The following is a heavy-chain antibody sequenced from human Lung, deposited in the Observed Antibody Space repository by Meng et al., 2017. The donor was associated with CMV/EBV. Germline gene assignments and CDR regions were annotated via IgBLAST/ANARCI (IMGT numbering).Heavy chain of an antibody. D-gene: IGHD3-10*01. Sequence: QVQLREAGPALVKPAETLSLTCAVSGDSITNHNWWAWVRQPPGKGLEWIGEIPHRGSSAYNPSLKSRVSMSIDKSKNQFSLKLTSVTAADTAVYHCLRRSGGSVWGQGTLVTVSS. J-gene: IGHJ1*01. CDR3: LRRSGGSV. CDR2: IPHRGSS. CDR1: GDSITNHNW. V-gene: IGHV4-4*02.